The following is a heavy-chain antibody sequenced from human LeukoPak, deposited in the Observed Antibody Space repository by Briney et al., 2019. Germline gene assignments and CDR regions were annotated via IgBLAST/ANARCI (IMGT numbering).Heavy chain of an antibody. J-gene: IGHJ4*02. Sequence: GFLRLSCAASGFTFTNAWVNWVRQAPGKGLEWVSVIYSGGSTYYADSVKGRFTISRDNSKNTLYLQMNSLRAEDTAVYYCARDLWYWGQGTLVTVSS. V-gene: IGHV3-53*01. CDR3: ARDLWY. CDR1: GFTFTNAW. CDR2: IYSGGST. D-gene: IGHD3-10*01.